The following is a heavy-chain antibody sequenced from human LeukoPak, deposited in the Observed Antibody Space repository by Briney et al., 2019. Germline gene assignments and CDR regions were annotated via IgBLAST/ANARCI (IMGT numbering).Heavy chain of an antibody. CDR3: GGINYFDSSGYVDY. CDR2: IKQDGSEK. Sequence: PGGSLRLSCAASGFIFSSYWMSWVRQAPGKRLEWVANIKQDGSEKNYVDSVKGRFTISRDNARNSLYLQMNSLRAEDTAVYYCGGINYFDSSGYVDYWGQGTLVTVSS. J-gene: IGHJ4*02. D-gene: IGHD3-22*01. V-gene: IGHV3-7*01. CDR1: GFIFSSYW.